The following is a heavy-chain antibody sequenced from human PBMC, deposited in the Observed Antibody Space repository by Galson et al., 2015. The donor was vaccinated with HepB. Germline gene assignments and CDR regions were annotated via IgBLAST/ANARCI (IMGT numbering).Heavy chain of an antibody. CDR1: GFTFSSYN. V-gene: IGHV3-48*02. J-gene: IGHJ4*02. CDR3: ARARSNSYVY. Sequence: SLRLSCAASGFTFSSYNMHWVRQAPGKGLEWVSYISSSSNSIHYADSVKGRFTISRDNAKNSLYLQMNSLRDEDTAVYYCARARSNSYVYWGQGTLVTVSS. CDR2: ISSSSNSI. D-gene: IGHD5-18*01.